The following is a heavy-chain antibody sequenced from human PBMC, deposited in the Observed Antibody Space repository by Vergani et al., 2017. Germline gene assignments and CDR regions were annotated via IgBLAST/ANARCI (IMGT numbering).Heavy chain of an antibody. Sequence: VQLQESGPGLVKPSETLSLTCTVSGGYISRYYWSWIRQPPGRALEWIGYINYSGSTNYNPYLKSRVPISVETSKNQFSQKLSSVTAADTAVYYCARNPYCGGDCYSDAFDIWGQGTMVTVSS. CDR1: GGYISRYY. J-gene: IGHJ3*02. V-gene: IGHV4-59*01. CDR3: ARNPYCGGDCYSDAFDI. D-gene: IGHD2-21*02. CDR2: INYSGST.